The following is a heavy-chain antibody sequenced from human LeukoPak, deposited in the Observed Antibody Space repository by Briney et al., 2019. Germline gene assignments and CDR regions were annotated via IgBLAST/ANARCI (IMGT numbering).Heavy chain of an antibody. CDR2: ISSSSYI. Sequence: KAGGSLRLSCAASGFTFSSYTLNWVRQAPGKGLEWVSSISSSSYIYYADSVKGRFTISRDNARNSLYLQMNSLRAEDTAVYYCARDPGAYSSSPIDYWGQGTLVTVSS. CDR3: ARDPGAYSSSPIDY. V-gene: IGHV3-21*01. J-gene: IGHJ4*02. CDR1: GFTFSSYT. D-gene: IGHD6-6*01.